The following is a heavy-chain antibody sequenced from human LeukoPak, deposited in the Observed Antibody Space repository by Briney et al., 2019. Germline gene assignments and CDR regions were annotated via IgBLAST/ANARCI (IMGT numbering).Heavy chain of an antibody. V-gene: IGHV3-23*01. CDR2: IRSNGETT. Sequence: GGSLRLSCAASGFTFSSIAMTWVRQAPGKGLEWVSTIRSNGETTYNADSVKGRFTISRDNSKNTLYLQMNSLRAEDTAVYYCARAYCTSTSCPQYFDLWGRGTLVTVSS. CDR3: ARAYCTSTSCPQYFDL. CDR1: GFTFSSIA. D-gene: IGHD2-2*01. J-gene: IGHJ2*01.